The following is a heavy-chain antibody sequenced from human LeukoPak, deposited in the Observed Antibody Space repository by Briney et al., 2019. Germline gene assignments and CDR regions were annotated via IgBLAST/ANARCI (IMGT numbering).Heavy chain of an antibody. J-gene: IGHJ4*02. CDR1: GFTFSNFA. CDR3: AKGSVDTSYIDY. CDR2: VSGSGDST. Sequence: PGESLRLACAASGFTFSNFAMTWVRLAPGRGLEWVSTVSGSGDSTHFADSVKGRFTISRDNSKNTLYLQMNRLRVEDTALYYCAKGSVDTSYIDYWGQGTLVTVSS. D-gene: IGHD3-10*01. V-gene: IGHV3-23*01.